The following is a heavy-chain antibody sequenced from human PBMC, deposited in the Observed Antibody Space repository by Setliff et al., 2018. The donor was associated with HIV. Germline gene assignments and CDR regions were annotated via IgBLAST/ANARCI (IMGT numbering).Heavy chain of an antibody. V-gene: IGHV4-4*07. J-gene: IGHJ3*02. CDR2: IYSSGST. CDR1: GGSISTYY. D-gene: IGHD3-10*01. CDR3: GRVGFGELFGAFDI. Sequence: SETLSLTCTVSGGSISTYYWSWIRQPAGKGLEWIGRIYSSGSTNYNPSLKSRVSISVDTSKNQFSLKLSSVTAADTAMYYCGRVGFGELFGAFDIWGQGIMVTVSS.